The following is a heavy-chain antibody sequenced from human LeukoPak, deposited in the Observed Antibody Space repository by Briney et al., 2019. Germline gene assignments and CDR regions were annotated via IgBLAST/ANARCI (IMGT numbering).Heavy chain of an antibody. CDR3: ARGTGGWSSHPVFRYGWGFARVQYFQH. J-gene: IGHJ1*01. V-gene: IGHV4-34*01. Sequence: SETLSLTCAVYGGSFSGYYWSWIRQPPGKGLEWIGEINHSGSTNYNPSLKSRVTISVDTSKNQFSLKLSSVTAADTAVYYCARGTGGWSSHPVFRYGWGFARVQYFQHWGQGTLVTVSS. D-gene: IGHD5-18*01. CDR2: INHSGST. CDR1: GGSFSGYY.